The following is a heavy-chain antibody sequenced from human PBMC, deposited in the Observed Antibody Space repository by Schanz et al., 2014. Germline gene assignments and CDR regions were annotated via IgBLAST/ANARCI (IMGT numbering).Heavy chain of an antibody. CDR1: GYTFTAYF. D-gene: IGHD1-26*01. CDR2: INPNTGGT. Sequence: QVQLVQSEAAVKKPGASVKVSCKASGYTFTAYFIHWVRQAPGQGLEWMGRINPNTGGTNFAQKFQGRVTMTRDTSITTAYMDLSGLTSDDTAVYYCARDRDQWDGNYLDYWGQGTLVTVSS. CDR3: ARDRDQWDGNYLDY. J-gene: IGHJ4*02. V-gene: IGHV1-2*06.